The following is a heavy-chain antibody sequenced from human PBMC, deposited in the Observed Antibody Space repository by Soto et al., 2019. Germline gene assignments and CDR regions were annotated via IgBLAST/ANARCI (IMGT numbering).Heavy chain of an antibody. Sequence: QVQLVESGGGVVQPGTSLRLSCAASGFTFSSYAMHWVRQAPGKGLEWVAIISYNGGHIYYADSVKGRFTISRENSKNTLHLEMDRLRPDDTAVYYCVRDRGGRTCTGASCHGGYLDPWGQGTLVTVSS. CDR1: GFTFSSYA. CDR2: ISYNGGHI. J-gene: IGHJ5*02. V-gene: IGHV3-30*19. CDR3: VRDRGGRTCTGASCHGGYLDP. D-gene: IGHD2-8*02.